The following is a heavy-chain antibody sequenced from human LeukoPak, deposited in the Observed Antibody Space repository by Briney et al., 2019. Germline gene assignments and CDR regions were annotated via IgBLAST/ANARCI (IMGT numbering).Heavy chain of an antibody. CDR2: ISGSGGST. CDR1: GFIFSSYA. V-gene: IGHV3-23*01. J-gene: IGHJ4*02. D-gene: IGHD3-22*01. CDR3: AKDRHGYYSLDY. Sequence: GGSLRLSCAASGFIFSSYAMSWVRQAPGKGLEWVSAISGSGGSTYYADSVKGRFTICRDNSKNTLYLQMNRLRAEDTAVYYCAKDRHGYYSLDYWGQGTLVTVSS.